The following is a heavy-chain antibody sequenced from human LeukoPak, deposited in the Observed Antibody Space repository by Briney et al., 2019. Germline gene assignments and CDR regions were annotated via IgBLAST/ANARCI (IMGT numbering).Heavy chain of an antibody. V-gene: IGHV4-4*07. Sequence: SETLSLTCTVSGGSLSDYFWTWVRQPTGKGLEWIGRIYGGGLFGIGSGRTDYNPSLKSRVSISVDTYKKQVSLKLSSVTAADTAVYYCARDSYYDSLWGSYQDAFDIWGQGTMVTVSS. CDR3: ARDSYYDSLWGSYQDAFDI. CDR1: GGSLSDYF. J-gene: IGHJ3*02. CDR2: IYGGGLFGIGSGRT. D-gene: IGHD3-16*02.